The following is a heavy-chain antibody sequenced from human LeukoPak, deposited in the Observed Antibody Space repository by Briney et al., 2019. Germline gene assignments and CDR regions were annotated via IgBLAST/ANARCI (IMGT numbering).Heavy chain of an antibody. J-gene: IGHJ4*02. Sequence: GESLNISCKGSGYSFASYYIGWVRQMPGKGLELMGIIYPGDSETRYSPSFQGQVTISADQSISTAYLQWNSLKASDTAMYYCARRQVVPAAIGGWYFDYWGQGTLVTVSS. V-gene: IGHV5-51*01. D-gene: IGHD2-2*02. CDR2: IYPGDSET. CDR1: GYSFASYY. CDR3: ARRQVVPAAIGGWYFDY.